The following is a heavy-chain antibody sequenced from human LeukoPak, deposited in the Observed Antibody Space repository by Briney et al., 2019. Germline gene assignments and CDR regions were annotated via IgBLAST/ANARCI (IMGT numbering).Heavy chain of an antibody. J-gene: IGHJ4*02. V-gene: IGHV4-34*01. D-gene: IGHD3-10*01. CDR2: INHSGST. Sequence: SSETLSLTCAVYGGSFSGYYWSWIRQPPGKGLEWIGEINHSGSTNYSPSLKSRVTISVDTSKNQFSLKLSSVTAADTAVYYCAIMVRGVPYGYWGQGTLVTVSS. CDR3: AIMVRGVPYGY. CDR1: GGSFSGYY.